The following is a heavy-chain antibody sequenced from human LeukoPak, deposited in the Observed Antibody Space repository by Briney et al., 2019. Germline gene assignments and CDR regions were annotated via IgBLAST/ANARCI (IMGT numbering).Heavy chain of an antibody. CDR3: ARRARKAASPLEYFES. Sequence: PGESLKISCQGSGGRSRYRFSTYYIGSVRQMPGKGLEWMGMIYVGDSESRYSPSFEGQAPMSADKSSNTVYLQWRSLKASDTATYYCARRARKAASPLEYFESWGQGTPVTVYS. J-gene: IGHJ1*01. CDR1: GGRSRYRFSTYY. D-gene: IGHD6-13*01. V-gene: IGHV5-51*01. CDR2: IYVGDSES.